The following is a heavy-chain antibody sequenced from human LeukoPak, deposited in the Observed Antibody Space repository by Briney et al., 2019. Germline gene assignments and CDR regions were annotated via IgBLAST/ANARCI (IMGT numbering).Heavy chain of an antibody. J-gene: IGHJ4*02. Sequence: GGSLRLSCAASGFTFDDYGMSRVRQAPGKGLEWVSGINWNGGSTGYADSVKGRFTISRDNAKNSLYLQMNSLRAEDTALYYCARDYYDSSGYDYWGQGTLVTVSS. CDR2: INWNGGST. CDR1: GFTFDDYG. D-gene: IGHD3-22*01. V-gene: IGHV3-20*04. CDR3: ARDYYDSSGYDY.